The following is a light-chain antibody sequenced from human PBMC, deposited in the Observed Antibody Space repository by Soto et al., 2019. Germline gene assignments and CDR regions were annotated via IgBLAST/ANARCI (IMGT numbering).Light chain of an antibody. Sequence: QSVLTQPPSVSGTPGQRVTISCAGSSSNIAAGYDVHWYQQLPGTAPKLLIYGTTVRPSGVPDRFSGSRSGTSASLAIAGLQAEDEADYYCQSYDSSLSGWVFGGGTKVTVL. CDR2: GTT. CDR1: SSNIAAGYD. CDR3: QSYDSSLSGWV. J-gene: IGLJ3*02. V-gene: IGLV1-40*01.